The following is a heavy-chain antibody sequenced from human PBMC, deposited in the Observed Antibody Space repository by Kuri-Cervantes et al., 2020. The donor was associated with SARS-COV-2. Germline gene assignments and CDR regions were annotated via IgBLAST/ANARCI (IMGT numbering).Heavy chain of an antibody. V-gene: IGHV3-7*03. CDR1: GFTFRSCW. CDR2: IKPEGGEK. CDR3: AKSSSSSSWYQSYYFDY. Sequence: GGSLRLSCAASGFTFRSCWVSGVRQAPGKGLEWVAAIKPEGGEKHYVDSVRGRFTISRDDAKNSLYLQMNSLRAEDTAVYYCAKSSSSSSWYQSYYFDYWGQGTLVTVSS. D-gene: IGHD6-13*01. J-gene: IGHJ4*02.